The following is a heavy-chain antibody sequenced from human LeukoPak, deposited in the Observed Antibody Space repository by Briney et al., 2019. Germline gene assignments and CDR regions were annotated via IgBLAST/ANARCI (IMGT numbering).Heavy chain of an antibody. CDR3: ARSPRGSRRTLDY. V-gene: IGHV4-34*01. CDR1: GGSFSGYY. Sequence: SETLSLTCAVYGGSFSGYYWSWIRQPPGKGLEWIGEINHSGSTNYNPSLKSRVTISVGTSKNQFSLKLSSVTAADTAVYYCARSPRGSRRTLDYWGQGTLVTVSS. CDR2: INHSGST. J-gene: IGHJ4*02. D-gene: IGHD2-15*01.